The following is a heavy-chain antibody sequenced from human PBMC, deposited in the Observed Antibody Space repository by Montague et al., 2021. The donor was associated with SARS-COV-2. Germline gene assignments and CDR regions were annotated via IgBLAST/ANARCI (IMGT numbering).Heavy chain of an antibody. CDR3: ARGAHTSSWHYYYYYGIDV. J-gene: IGHJ6*02. Sequence: SETLSLTCAVSGGSFSGYYWSWIRQSPGKGLEWIGDIHHSGSTNYNPSLKNRVTISVDTSKNQFSLKLSSVTAADTAVYYCARGAHTSSWHYYYYYGIDVWGQGTTVTVSS. D-gene: IGHD6-13*01. CDR2: IHHSGST. V-gene: IGHV4-34*01. CDR1: GGSFSGYY.